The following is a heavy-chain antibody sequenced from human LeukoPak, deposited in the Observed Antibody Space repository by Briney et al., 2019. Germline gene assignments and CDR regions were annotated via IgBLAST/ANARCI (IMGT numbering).Heavy chain of an antibody. CDR3: AKVPRLVSYDSVDY. CDR2: INSDGSTT. CDR1: GFTFSSYW. D-gene: IGHD3-3*01. V-gene: IGHV3-74*01. Sequence: SGGSLRLSCTASGFTFSSYWMHWARQAPGKGLVWVSRINSDGSTTSYADSVKGRFTISRDNAKNTLYLQMNSLRAEDTAVYYCAKVPRLVSYDSVDYWGQGTLVTVSS. J-gene: IGHJ4*02.